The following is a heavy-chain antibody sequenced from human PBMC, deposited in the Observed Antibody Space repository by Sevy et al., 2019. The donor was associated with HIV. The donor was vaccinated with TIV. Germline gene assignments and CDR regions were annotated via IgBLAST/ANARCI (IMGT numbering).Heavy chain of an antibody. J-gene: IGHJ6*02. V-gene: IGHV1-46*03. D-gene: IGHD3-3*01. CDR3: ARARYYDFWSAFGGMDV. CDR2: INPSGGST. Sequence: ASVKVSCKASGYTFTSYYMHWVRQAPGQGLEWMGIINPSGGSTSYAQKFQGRVTMTRDTSTSTVYMELSSLRSEVTAVYYCARARYYDFWSAFGGMDVWGQGTTVTVSS. CDR1: GYTFTSYY.